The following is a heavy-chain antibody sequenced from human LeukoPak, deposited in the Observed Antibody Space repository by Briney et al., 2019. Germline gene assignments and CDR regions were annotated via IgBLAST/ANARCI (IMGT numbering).Heavy chain of an antibody. D-gene: IGHD2-2*02. Sequence: PGGSLRLSCAASGFTFSSYWMSWVRQAPGKGLEWVANIKQDGSEKYYVDSVKGRFTISRDNAKNSLYLQMNSLRAEDTAVYYCARGGVVVPAAIPGRYYFDYWGQGTLVIVSS. CDR1: GFTFSSYW. CDR2: IKQDGSEK. J-gene: IGHJ4*02. CDR3: ARGGVVVPAAIPGRYYFDY. V-gene: IGHV3-7*01.